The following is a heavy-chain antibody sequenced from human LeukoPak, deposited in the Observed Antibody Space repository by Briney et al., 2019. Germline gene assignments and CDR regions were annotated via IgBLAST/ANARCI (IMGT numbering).Heavy chain of an antibody. CDR2: ISSSSSYI. CDR1: GFTLSSYS. CDR3: ARDYYDSSGAKNFDY. D-gene: IGHD3-22*01. J-gene: IGHJ4*02. Sequence: GGSLRLSCAASGFTLSSYSMDWVRQAPGKGLEWVSSISSSSSYIYYADSVKGRFTISRDNSKNTPYLQMNSLRAEDTAVYYCARDYYDSSGAKNFDYWGQGTLVTVSS. V-gene: IGHV3-21*04.